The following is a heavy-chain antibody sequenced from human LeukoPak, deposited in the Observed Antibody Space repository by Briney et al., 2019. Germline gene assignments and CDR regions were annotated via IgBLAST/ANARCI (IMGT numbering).Heavy chain of an antibody. CDR1: GFTVSSNY. CDR3: ARDPNGYCSSTSCYGDDY. CDR2: IYSGGST. Sequence: GGSLRLSCAASGFTVSSNYMSWVRQAPGKGLEWVSVIYSGGSTYYADSVKGRFTTSRDNSKNTLYLQMNSLRAEDTAVYYCARDPNGYCSSTSCYGDDYWGQGTLVTVSS. V-gene: IGHV3-66*01. J-gene: IGHJ4*02. D-gene: IGHD2-2*01.